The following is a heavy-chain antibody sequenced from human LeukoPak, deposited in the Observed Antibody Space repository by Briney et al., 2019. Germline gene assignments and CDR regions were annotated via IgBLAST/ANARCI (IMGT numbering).Heavy chain of an antibody. CDR1: GFSFDDYG. CDR2: INWNGGST. Sequence: GGSLRLSCAASGFSFDDYGMSWVRQAPGKGLEWVSGINWNGGSTGYADSVKGRFTISRDSSKKTVYLQMNSLRGEDTAVYYCAKDVGVETTANKHYYYYMDVWGKGTTVTVSS. CDR3: AKDVGVETTANKHYYYYMDV. V-gene: IGHV3-20*04. J-gene: IGHJ6*03. D-gene: IGHD2-21*01.